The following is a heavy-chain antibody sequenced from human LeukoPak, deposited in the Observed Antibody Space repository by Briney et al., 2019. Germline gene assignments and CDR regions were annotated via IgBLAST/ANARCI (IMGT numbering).Heavy chain of an antibody. CDR2: ISSSSSYI. V-gene: IGHV3-21*01. CDR3: ATHRGYFERPFDY. D-gene: IGHD3-9*01. J-gene: IGHJ4*02. Sequence: GGSLRLSCAASGFTFSSYSMNWVRQAPGKGLEWVSSISSSSSYIYYADSVKGRFTISRDNAKNSPYLQMNSLRAEDTAVYYCATHRGYFERPFDYWGQGTLVTVSS. CDR1: GFTFSSYS.